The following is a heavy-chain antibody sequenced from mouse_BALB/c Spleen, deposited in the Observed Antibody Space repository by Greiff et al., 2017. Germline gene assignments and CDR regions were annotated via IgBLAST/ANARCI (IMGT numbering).Heavy chain of an antibody. CDR2: IRLKSDNYAT. CDR1: GFTFSSYW. J-gene: IGHJ3*01. CDR3: TSTWFAY. V-gene: IGHV6-6*02. Sequence: EVKLMESGGGLVQPGGSMKLSCVASGFTFSSYWMSWVRQSPEKGLEWVAEIRLKSDNYATHYAESVKGKFTISRDDSKSRLYLQMNSLRAEDTGIYYCTSTWFAYWGQGTLVTVSA.